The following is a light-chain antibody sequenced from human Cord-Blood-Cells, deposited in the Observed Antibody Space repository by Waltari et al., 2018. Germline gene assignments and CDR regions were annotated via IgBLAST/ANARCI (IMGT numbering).Light chain of an antibody. J-gene: IGLJ2*01. CDR3: CSYAGSSTLV. V-gene: IGLV2-23*02. CDR2: EVS. Sequence: QSALTQPASVSGSPGQSITISCTGTSSDVGSYNLVSWYQQHTGKAPKLMIYEVSKRPSGVSKRFSGSKSGNTASLTISGLQAEDEADYYCCSYAGSSTLVFGGGTKLTVL. CDR1: SSDVGSYNL.